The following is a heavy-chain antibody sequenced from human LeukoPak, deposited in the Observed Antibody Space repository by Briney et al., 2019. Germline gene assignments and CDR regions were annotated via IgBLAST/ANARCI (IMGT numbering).Heavy chain of an antibody. J-gene: IGHJ4*02. CDR1: GFTFSNYA. Sequence: GGSLRLSCAASGFTFSNYAMSWVRQAPGKGLEWVSAISGRGANTYYADSVKGRFTISRDNSKNTLYMQMNSLRAEDTAVYYCAKAVVIVPTATPFDYWGQGTLVTVSS. CDR2: ISGRGANT. V-gene: IGHV3-23*01. CDR3: AKAVVIVPTATPFDY. D-gene: IGHD2-2*01.